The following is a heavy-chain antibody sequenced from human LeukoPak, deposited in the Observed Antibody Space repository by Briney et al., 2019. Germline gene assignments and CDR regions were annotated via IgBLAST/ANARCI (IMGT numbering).Heavy chain of an antibody. D-gene: IGHD5-12*01. CDR2: IIPIFGTA. V-gene: IGHV1-69*13. CDR1: GGTFSSYA. Sequence: SVKVSCKASGGTFSSYAISWVRQAPGQGLEWMGGIIPIFGTANYAQKFQGRVTITADESTSTAYMELSSLRSEDTAVYYCVSWWLRPGRHYYYYYGMDVWGKGTTVTVSS. J-gene: IGHJ6*04. CDR3: VSWWLRPGRHYYYYYGMDV.